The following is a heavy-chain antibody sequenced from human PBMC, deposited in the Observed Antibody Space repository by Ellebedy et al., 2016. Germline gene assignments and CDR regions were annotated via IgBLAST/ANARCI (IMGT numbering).Heavy chain of an antibody. CDR2: ISSSSSYI. CDR1: GFTFSSYS. V-gene: IGHV3-21*04. Sequence: GESLKISXAASGFTFSSYSMNWVRQAPGKGLEWVSSISSSSSYIYYADSVKGRFTISRDNAKNSLYLQMNSLRAEDTAVYYCAKAGGSYEYWGQGTLVTVSS. D-gene: IGHD1-26*01. J-gene: IGHJ4*02. CDR3: AKAGGSYEY.